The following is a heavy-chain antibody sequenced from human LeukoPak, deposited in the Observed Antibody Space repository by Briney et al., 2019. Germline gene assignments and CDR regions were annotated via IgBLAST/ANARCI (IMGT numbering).Heavy chain of an antibody. D-gene: IGHD3-22*01. CDR2: IYYSGTT. CDR3: ARRFYDSSGYSNCFDP. Sequence: SETLSLTCTVSGDSISSSYWSWIRQPPGKTLEWSGYIYYSGTTNYIPSLKSRVTMSIDTSTDQFSLNLNSVTAADTAVYYCARRFYDSSGYSNCFDPWDQGTLVTVSS. V-gene: IGHV4-59*12. CDR1: GDSISSSY. J-gene: IGHJ5*02.